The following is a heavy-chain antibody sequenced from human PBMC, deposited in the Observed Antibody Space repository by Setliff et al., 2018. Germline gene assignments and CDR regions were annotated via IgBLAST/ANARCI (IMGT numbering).Heavy chain of an antibody. Sequence: TLSLTCTVSGDSISSGDYFWSWIRQPPGKGLEWIAYIYHSGSAYYNPSLKSRVTMSVDTSKNQFSLHPTSVTAADTAVYYCAREVGTSTSSDAFDVWGQGMMVTVSS. J-gene: IGHJ3*01. V-gene: IGHV4-30-4*08. CDR3: AREVGTSTSSDAFDV. CDR1: GDSISSGDYF. CDR2: IYHSGSA. D-gene: IGHD1-26*01.